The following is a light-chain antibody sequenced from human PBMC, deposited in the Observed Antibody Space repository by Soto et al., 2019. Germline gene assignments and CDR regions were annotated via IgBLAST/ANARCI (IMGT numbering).Light chain of an antibody. CDR2: DAS. V-gene: IGKV3-15*01. CDR1: QSISSN. Sequence: ETVMRHSPATLSVSPGERATLSPRASQSISSNLAWFQQKPGQAPRLLIYDASTMATGFPARFSGSGSGTEFTLTISSLQSEDFAVYYCQQYNNWPGTFGQGTKVDIK. CDR3: QQYNNWPGT. J-gene: IGKJ1*01.